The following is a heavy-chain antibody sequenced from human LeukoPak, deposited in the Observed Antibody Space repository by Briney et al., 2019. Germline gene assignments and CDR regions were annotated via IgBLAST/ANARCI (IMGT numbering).Heavy chain of an antibody. V-gene: IGHV5-51*01. CDR2: IYPGDSDT. J-gene: IGHJ4*02. D-gene: IGHD6-13*01. Sequence: GESLKISCKGSGYSFTNFWIGWVRQMPGKGLEWMGIIYPGDSDTRYSPSFQGQVTISVDKSISTAYLQWSSLKASDTAIYYCARVVDYTSSWYGFHYFDYWGQGTLVTVSS. CDR3: ARVVDYTSSWYGFHYFDY. CDR1: GYSFTNFW.